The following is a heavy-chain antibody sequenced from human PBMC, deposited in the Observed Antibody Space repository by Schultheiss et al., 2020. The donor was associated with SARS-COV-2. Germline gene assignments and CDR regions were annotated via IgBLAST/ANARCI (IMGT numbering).Heavy chain of an antibody. Sequence: GGSLRLSCAASGFTFSSYAMHWVRQAPGKGLEWVAVIWYDGSNKYYADSVKGRFTISRDNSKNTLYLQMNSLRAEDTAVYYCARDLHSIVVPAAAGYYYGMDVWGQGTTVTVSS. CDR2: IWYDGSNK. D-gene: IGHD2-2*01. J-gene: IGHJ6*02. CDR1: GFTFSSYA. CDR3: ARDLHSIVVPAAAGYYYGMDV. V-gene: IGHV3-30*01.